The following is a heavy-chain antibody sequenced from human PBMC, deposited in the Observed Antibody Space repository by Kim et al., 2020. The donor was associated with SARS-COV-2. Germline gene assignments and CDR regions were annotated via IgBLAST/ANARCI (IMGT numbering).Heavy chain of an antibody. CDR3: ARSGAAMWFDP. CDR2: NN. D-gene: IGHD2-2*01. J-gene: IGHJ5*02. V-gene: IGHV4-4*07. Sequence: NNHNTPSLKSRITLSVTQSKNRFSPKLTSVTAADTAVYYCARSGAAMWFDPWGQGTLVTVSS.